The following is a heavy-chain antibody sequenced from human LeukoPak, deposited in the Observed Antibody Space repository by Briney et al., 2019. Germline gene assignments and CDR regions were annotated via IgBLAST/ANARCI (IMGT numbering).Heavy chain of an antibody. CDR3: ASGGGLDV. V-gene: IGHV3-9*01. J-gene: IGHJ6*02. CDR2: ITWNSHSI. D-gene: IGHD3-10*01. CDR1: GFTFDDYD. Sequence: PGGSLRLSCAASGFTFDDYDMHWVQQAPGKGLERVSGITWNSHSIAYADSVKGRFTISRDNAKNSLYLQMNSLRAEDTALYFCASGGGLDVWGQGATVTVSS.